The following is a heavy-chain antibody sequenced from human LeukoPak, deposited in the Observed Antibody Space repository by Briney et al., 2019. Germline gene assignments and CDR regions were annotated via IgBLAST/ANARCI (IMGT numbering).Heavy chain of an antibody. Sequence: SETLSLTCTVSGGSISSYYWSWIRQPAGKGLEWIGRIYTSGSTNYNPSLKSRVTMSVDTSKNQFSLKLSSVTAADTAVYYCARESTALWFGEFDYWGQGTLVTVSS. D-gene: IGHD3-10*01. V-gene: IGHV4-4*07. J-gene: IGHJ4*02. CDR3: ARESTALWFGEFDY. CDR1: GGSISSYY. CDR2: IYTSGST.